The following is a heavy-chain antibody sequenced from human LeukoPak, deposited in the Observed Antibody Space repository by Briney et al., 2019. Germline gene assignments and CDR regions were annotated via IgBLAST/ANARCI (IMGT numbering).Heavy chain of an antibody. D-gene: IGHD3-22*01. CDR1: GGSISSYY. Sequence: SETLSLTCTVSGGSISSYYWSWIRQPPGKGLEWIGYIYYSGSTNYNPSLKSRVTISVDTSKNQFSLKLSSVTAADTAVYYCARLRPPYYYYDSSGYIDYWGQGTLVTVSS. V-gene: IGHV4-59*01. CDR2: IYYSGST. CDR3: ARLRPPYYYYDSSGYIDY. J-gene: IGHJ4*02.